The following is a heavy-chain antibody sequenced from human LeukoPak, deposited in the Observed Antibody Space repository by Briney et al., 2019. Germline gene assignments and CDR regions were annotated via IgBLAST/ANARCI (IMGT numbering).Heavy chain of an antibody. D-gene: IGHD4-17*01. CDR1: GFTVSSNY. J-gene: IGHJ4*02. CDR2: ISSSSSTI. CDR3: AKDRLVTTAPRGPSLFDY. V-gene: IGHV3-48*01. Sequence: GGSLRLSCAASGFTVSSNYMSWVRQAPGKGLEWVSYISSSSSTIYYADSVKGRFTISRDNSKNTLYLQMNSLRAEDTAVYYCAKDRLVTTAPRGPSLFDYWGQGTLVTVSS.